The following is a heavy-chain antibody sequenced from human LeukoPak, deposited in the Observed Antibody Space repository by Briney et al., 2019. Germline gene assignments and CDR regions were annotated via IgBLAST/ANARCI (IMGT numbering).Heavy chain of an antibody. CDR2: ISGSGGST. J-gene: IGHJ4*02. CDR3: AKSSSYDFWSGYYPY. CDR1: GFTFSSYA. D-gene: IGHD3-3*01. Sequence: QPGGSLRLSCAASGFTFSSYAMSWFRQAPGKGLEWVSAISGSGGSTYYADSVKGRFTISRDNSKNTLYLQMNSLRAEDTAVYYCAKSSSYDFWSGYYPYWGQGTLVTVSS. V-gene: IGHV3-23*01.